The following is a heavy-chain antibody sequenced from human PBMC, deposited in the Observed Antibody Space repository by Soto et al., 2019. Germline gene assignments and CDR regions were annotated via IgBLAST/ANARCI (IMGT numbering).Heavy chain of an antibody. J-gene: IGHJ5*02. CDR2: INPKSDDT. Sequence: ASVKVSCKASGYPFSDNQIHWLRRAPGQGLEWMGRINPKSDDTNYAQKFQGRVTMTRDTSIDTAYLELTGLTSDDTATYYCARKHSLDYIRWGLDPWGQGTLVTVYS. CDR1: GYPFSDNQ. D-gene: IGHD4-4*01. V-gene: IGHV1-2*02. CDR3: ARKHSLDYIRWGLDP.